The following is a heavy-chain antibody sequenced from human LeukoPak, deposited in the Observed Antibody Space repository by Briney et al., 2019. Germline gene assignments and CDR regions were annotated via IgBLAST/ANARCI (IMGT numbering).Heavy chain of an antibody. V-gene: IGHV5-51*01. J-gene: IGHJ5*02. D-gene: IGHD3-9*01. CDR2: IYPGDANT. CDR3: ARTLQDSLTGFYL. CDR1: GYRFTSYW. Sequence: PGESLKISCKGSGYRFTSYWIGWVRQMPGKGLEWMGIIYPGDANTRYSPTFEGQVTISADKSISTAYLQWSSLKASDTAMYYCARTLQDSLTGFYLWGQGTLVTVSS.